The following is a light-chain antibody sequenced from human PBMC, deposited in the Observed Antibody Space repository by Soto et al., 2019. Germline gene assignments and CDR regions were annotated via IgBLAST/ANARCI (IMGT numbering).Light chain of an antibody. V-gene: IGLV2-14*01. J-gene: IGLJ2*01. CDR3: SSCASSSTLVV. CDR1: SSDVGGYNY. Sequence: QSALTQPASVSGSPGQSITISCTGTSSDVGGYNYVSWYQQHPGKAPKLMIYEVSNRPSGVSNRFSGSKSGNTASLTISGLQAEDEADYYCSSCASSSTLVVFGGGTKLTVL. CDR2: EVS.